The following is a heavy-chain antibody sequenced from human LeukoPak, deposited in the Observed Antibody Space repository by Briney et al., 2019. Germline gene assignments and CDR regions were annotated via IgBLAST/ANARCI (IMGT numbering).Heavy chain of an antibody. CDR2: ISSTSTYT. CDR3: ATDRLGGLIADYFDN. J-gene: IGHJ4*02. Sequence: GGSLRLSCAASGFTFSSYSMNWVRQAPGKGLEWVSSISSTSTYTYYADSVKGRFTISRDNAKTSLYLQMNSLRAEDTAVYYCATDRLGGLIADYFDNWGQGILVTVSS. CDR1: GFTFSSYS. D-gene: IGHD3-16*02. V-gene: IGHV3-21*01.